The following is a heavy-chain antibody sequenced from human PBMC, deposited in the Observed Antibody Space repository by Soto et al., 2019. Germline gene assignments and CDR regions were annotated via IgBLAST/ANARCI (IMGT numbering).Heavy chain of an antibody. V-gene: IGHV2-5*02. CDR1: GLSLRTTGVG. CDR2: LYWDDDQ. J-gene: IGHJ6*02. CDR3: VQSRCGGDCLEIYSSHAYNGLDV. Sequence: KESGPTLVKPTQTLTLTCTVSGLSLRTTGVGVGWVRQPPGNALEWLALLYWDDDQRYSPSLRSRLTIAKDISEKQVVLTMTNMDTVDTATYYCVQSRCGGDCLEIYSSHAYNGLDVWGQGTTVTVSS. D-gene: IGHD2-21*02.